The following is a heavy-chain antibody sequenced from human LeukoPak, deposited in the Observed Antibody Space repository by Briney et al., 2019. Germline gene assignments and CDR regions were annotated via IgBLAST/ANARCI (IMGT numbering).Heavy chain of an antibody. CDR2: ISWNSGSI. V-gene: IGHV3-9*01. Sequence: PGRSLRLSCAASGFTFDDYAKHWVRQAPGKGLEWVSGISWNSGSIGYADSVKGRFTISRDNAKNSLYLQMNSLRAEDTALYYCAKDNGSGSYRYYYGMDVWGQGTTVTVSS. J-gene: IGHJ6*02. D-gene: IGHD3-10*01. CDR1: GFTFDDYA. CDR3: AKDNGSGSYRYYYGMDV.